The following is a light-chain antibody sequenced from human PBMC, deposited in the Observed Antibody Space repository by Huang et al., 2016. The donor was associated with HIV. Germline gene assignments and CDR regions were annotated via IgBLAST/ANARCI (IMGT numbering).Light chain of an antibody. CDR1: QGISSY. J-gene: IGKJ1*01. CDR3: QQLNSYPPT. V-gene: IGKV1-9*01. Sequence: IQLTQSPSSLSASVGDRVTLTCRASQGISSYLAWYQQKPGKAPKLLIYAASTLQSRVPSRFSGSGSGTDFTLTISSLQPEDFATYHCQQLNSYPPTFGQGTKVEIK. CDR2: AAS.